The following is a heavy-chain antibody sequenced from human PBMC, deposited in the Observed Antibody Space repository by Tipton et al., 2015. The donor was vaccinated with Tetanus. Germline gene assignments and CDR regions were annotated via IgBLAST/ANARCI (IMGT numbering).Heavy chain of an antibody. Sequence: TLSLTCTVSGGSLRSGDHYWSWIRQPPGKGLEWLAYISASGSTNSNYSPKSRLTISRDTSKNQFSLKLASVTAADTAVYFCARANFDFAKKVPFDSWGQRILVIVSA. V-gene: IGHV4-61*08. CDR3: ARANFDFAKKVPFDS. CDR1: GGSLRSGDHY. CDR2: ISASGST. D-gene: IGHD3-3*01. J-gene: IGHJ4*02.